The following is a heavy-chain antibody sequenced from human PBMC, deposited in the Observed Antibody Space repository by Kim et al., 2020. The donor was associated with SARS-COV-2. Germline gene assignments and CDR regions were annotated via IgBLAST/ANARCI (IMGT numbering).Heavy chain of an antibody. Sequence: SPSLRSQVTRSVDTSKTRFSLKLSSVTAADTAVYYCARAVAGFTPNFDYWGQGTLVTVSS. CDR3: ARAVAGFTPNFDY. J-gene: IGHJ4*02. V-gene: IGHV4-34*01. D-gene: IGHD6-19*01.